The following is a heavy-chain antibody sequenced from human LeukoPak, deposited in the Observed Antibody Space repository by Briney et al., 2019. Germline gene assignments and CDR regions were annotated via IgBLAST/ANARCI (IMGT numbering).Heavy chain of an antibody. CDR2: ISGSGGST. D-gene: IGHD3-9*01. J-gene: IGHJ4*02. CDR1: GFTFSSYA. Sequence: GGSLRLSCAASGFTFSSYAMSWVRQAPGKGLEWVSAISGSGGSTYYADSVKGRFTISRDNSKNTLYLQMNSLRAEDTAVYYCAKGGDILRYFDWLIPSDYWGQGTLVTVSS. CDR3: AKGGDILRYFDWLIPSDY. V-gene: IGHV3-23*01.